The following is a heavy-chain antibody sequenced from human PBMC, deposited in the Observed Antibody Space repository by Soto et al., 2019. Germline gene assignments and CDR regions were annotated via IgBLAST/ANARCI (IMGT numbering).Heavy chain of an antibody. Sequence: GGSLRLSCAASGFTFSSYGMHWVRQAPGKGLEWVAFISDNGSNKYYDDSVKGRFTVSRDNAKNTLYLQMNSLRDEDTAVYYCTTSNGHLDHWGQGTLVTVSS. CDR3: TTSNGHLDH. CDR2: ISDNGSNK. V-gene: IGHV3-30*03. D-gene: IGHD3-22*01. CDR1: GFTFSSYG. J-gene: IGHJ4*02.